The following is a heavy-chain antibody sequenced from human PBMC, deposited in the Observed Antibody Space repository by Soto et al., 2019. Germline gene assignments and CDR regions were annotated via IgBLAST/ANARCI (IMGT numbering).Heavy chain of an antibody. CDR3: ATIRGRGGTLRVED. CDR2: VLPIRGST. J-gene: IGHJ4*01. Sequence: QVQLVQSGAEVRKPGSSVKVSCKTSGGLISTYSFNWVRQSPGQVLEWMGGVLPIRGSTDYAQKFQGRLTITADRSTSTVYMELSRLRSADTANYYCATIRGRGGTLRVEDGGQGLLISVSS. V-gene: IGHV1-69*06. D-gene: IGHD4-17*01. CDR1: GGLISTYS.